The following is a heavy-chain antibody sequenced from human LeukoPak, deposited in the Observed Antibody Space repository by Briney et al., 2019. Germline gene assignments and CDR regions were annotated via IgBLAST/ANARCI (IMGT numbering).Heavy chain of an antibody. J-gene: IGHJ5*02. CDR2: IRYDGSNK. Sequence: GGSLRLSCAASGFTFSSYGMHWVRQAPGKGLEWVAFIRYDGSNKYYADSVKGRFTISRDNSKNTLYLQMNSLRAEDTAVCHCAKDSSDSSGYYYASNWFDPWGQGTLVTVSS. CDR3: AKDSSDSSGYYYASNWFDP. D-gene: IGHD3-22*01. V-gene: IGHV3-30*02. CDR1: GFTFSSYG.